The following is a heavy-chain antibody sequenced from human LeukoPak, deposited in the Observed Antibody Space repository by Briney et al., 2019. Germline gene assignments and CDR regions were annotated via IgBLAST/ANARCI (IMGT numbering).Heavy chain of an antibody. CDR2: IRYDGSNK. Sequence: GGSLRLSCAASGFTFSSYGMHWVRQAPGKGLEWVAFIRYDGSNKYYADSVKGRSTISRDNSKNTLYLQMNSLRAEDTAVYYCAKVMGDYYYGSGSYYSEPFFDYWGQGTLVTVSS. V-gene: IGHV3-30*02. CDR3: AKVMGDYYYGSGSYYSEPFFDY. CDR1: GFTFSSYG. D-gene: IGHD3-10*01. J-gene: IGHJ4*02.